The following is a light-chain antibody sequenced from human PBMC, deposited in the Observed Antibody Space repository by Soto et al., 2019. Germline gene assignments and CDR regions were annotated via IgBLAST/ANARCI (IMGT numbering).Light chain of an antibody. Sequence: QSALTQPPSASGSPGQSVTISCTGTSSDVGGYNYVSWYQQYPGRAPKLMIYEVTKRPSGVPDRFSCSKSGNKASLTVSGLQAEDEDAYYCSSYATSNNFYFVFGGGTKLTVL. CDR1: SSDVGGYNY. CDR3: SSYATSNNFYFV. J-gene: IGLJ3*02. CDR2: EVT. V-gene: IGLV2-8*01.